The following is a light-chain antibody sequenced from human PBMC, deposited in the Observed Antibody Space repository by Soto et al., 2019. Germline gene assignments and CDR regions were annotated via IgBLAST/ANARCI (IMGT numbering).Light chain of an antibody. Sequence: DIQMTQSPSTLSAYVGDRVTSTCRASQSVNSWLAWYQQKPGRAPKLLIYSVSNLDSGVPSRFSGSGSGTEFTLTISSLQPDDFATYYCQQFSSYSRSFGQGTKVEMK. J-gene: IGKJ1*01. CDR2: SVS. CDR1: QSVNSW. V-gene: IGKV1-5*01. CDR3: QQFSSYSRS.